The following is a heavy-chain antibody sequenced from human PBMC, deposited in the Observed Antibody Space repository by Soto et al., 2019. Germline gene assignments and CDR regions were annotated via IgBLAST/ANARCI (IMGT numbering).Heavy chain of an antibody. CDR2: IYYSGST. V-gene: IGHV4-59*01. CDR1: GGSLSSYY. CDR3: AREVLIRGEAGTKRSVSYGMDV. Sequence: SETLSLTCTVSGGSLSSYYWSWIRQPPGKGLEWIGYIYYSGSTNYNPSLKSRVTISVDTSKNQFSLKLSSVTAADTAVYYCAREVLIRGEAGTKRSVSYGMDVWGQGTTVTVS. D-gene: IGHD6-13*01. J-gene: IGHJ6*02.